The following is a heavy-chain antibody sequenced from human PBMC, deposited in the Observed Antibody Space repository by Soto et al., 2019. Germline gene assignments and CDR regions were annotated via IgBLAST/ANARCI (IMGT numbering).Heavy chain of an antibody. CDR1: GGSVSSGSYY. D-gene: IGHD2-15*01. CDR2: IYYSGST. J-gene: IGHJ4*02. CDR3: ARRGPYCSGGSCYYYFDY. Sequence: QVQLQESGPGLVKPSETLSLTCTVSGGSVSSGSYYWSWIRQPPGKGLEWIGYIYYSGSTNYNPSLTSRVTISVDTSKNQFSLKLSSVTAADTAVYYCARRGPYCSGGSCYYYFDYWGQGTLVTVSS. V-gene: IGHV4-61*01.